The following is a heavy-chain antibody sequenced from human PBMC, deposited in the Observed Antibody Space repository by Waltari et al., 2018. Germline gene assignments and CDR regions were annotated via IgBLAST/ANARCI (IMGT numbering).Heavy chain of an antibody. CDR2: IWYDGSYK. J-gene: IGHJ4*02. CDR1: GFPFSRYA. D-gene: IGHD2-8*02. CDR3: AKDGSASRLVRYYLDS. Sequence: QVQLVESGGGVVQPGRPLRLSGAASGFPFSRYALHWVRQAPGKGLEWVAVIWYDGSYKFYADSVKGRFSISRDNPKNTLHLQMDSLRAEDSAIYYCAKDGSASRLVRYYLDSWGPGTLVTVSS. V-gene: IGHV3-33*06.